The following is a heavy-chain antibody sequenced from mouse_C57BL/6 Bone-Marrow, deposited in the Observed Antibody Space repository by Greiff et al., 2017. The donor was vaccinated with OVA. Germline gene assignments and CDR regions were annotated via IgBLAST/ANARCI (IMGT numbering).Heavy chain of an antibody. J-gene: IGHJ4*01. CDR1: GFTFSDFY. CDR3: ARDAGGTTPYAMDY. V-gene: IGHV7-1*01. D-gene: IGHD2-12*01. Sequence: EVKLVESGGGLVQSGRSLRLSCATSGFTFSDFYMEWVRQAPGKGLEWIAASRNKANDYTTEYSASVKGRFIVSRDTSQSILYLQMNALRAEDTAIYYCARDAGGTTPYAMDYWGQGTSVTVSS. CDR2: SRNKANDYTT.